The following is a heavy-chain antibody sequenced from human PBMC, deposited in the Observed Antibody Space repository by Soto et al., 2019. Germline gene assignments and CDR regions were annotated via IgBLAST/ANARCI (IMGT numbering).Heavy chain of an antibody. CDR2: IKSKTDGGTT. Sequence: GGSLRLSCAASGFTFSNAWMNWVRQAPGKGLEWVGRIKSKTDGGTTDYAAPVKGRFTISRDDSKNTLYLQMNSLKTEDTAVYYCTTYWNYYGSGSPVDLLGFWGQGTLVTVSS. CDR3: TTYWNYYGSGSPVDLLGF. CDR1: GFTFSNAW. V-gene: IGHV3-15*07. J-gene: IGHJ4*02. D-gene: IGHD3-10*01.